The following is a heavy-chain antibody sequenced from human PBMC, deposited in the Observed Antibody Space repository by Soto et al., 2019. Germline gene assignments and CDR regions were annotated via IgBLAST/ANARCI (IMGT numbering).Heavy chain of an antibody. CDR3: ARSEEDSDYYYGLDV. D-gene: IGHD2-15*01. CDR2: TYYRSRWYS. CDR1: GDSVSSSSVA. V-gene: IGHV6-1*01. J-gene: IGHJ6*02. Sequence: PSQTLSLTCVISGDSVSSSSVAWNWVRQSPSRGLEWLGRTYYRSRWYSDFAVSVRGRIVINADTSKNQFSLQLNSVTPEDTAVCFCARSEEDSDYYYGLDVWGQGTTVTVSS.